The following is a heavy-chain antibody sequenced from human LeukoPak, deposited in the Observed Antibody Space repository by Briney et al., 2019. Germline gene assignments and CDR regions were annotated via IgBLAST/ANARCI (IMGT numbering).Heavy chain of an antibody. CDR1: GFAFNNYA. CDR2: INNNGDST. Sequence: GGSLRLSCAASGFAFNNYAMTWVRQAPGKGLEWVSTINNNGDSTSYADSVKGRFTISRDNSKNILYLQMNSLRAEDTAVYYCAKDLRTLWSGYYRYFDYWGQGTLVTVSS. CDR3: AKDLRTLWSGYYRYFDY. D-gene: IGHD3-3*01. V-gene: IGHV3-23*01. J-gene: IGHJ4*02.